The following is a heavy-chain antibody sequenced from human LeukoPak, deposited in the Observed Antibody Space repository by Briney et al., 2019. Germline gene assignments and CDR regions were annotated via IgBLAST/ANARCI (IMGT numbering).Heavy chain of an antibody. J-gene: IGHJ4*02. CDR1: GFTFSSYA. D-gene: IGHD6-13*01. Sequence: GGSLRLSCVASGFTFSSYAMHWVRHAPGKGLEWVAVISKDGRDKHHADSVKGRFTISRDNSKNTLYLQMDSLRAEDTAVYFCAKDPRTAAAYYFDYWGQGILVTVSS. V-gene: IGHV3-30*18. CDR2: ISKDGRDK. CDR3: AKDPRTAAAYYFDY.